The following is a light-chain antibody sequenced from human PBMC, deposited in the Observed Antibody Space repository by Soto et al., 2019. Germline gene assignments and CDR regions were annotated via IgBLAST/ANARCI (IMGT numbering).Light chain of an antibody. V-gene: IGLV2-14*01. J-gene: IGLJ3*02. CDR2: EVS. CDR1: SSDVGGYNY. CDR3: SSYTGSATLV. Sequence: QSALTQSASVSGSPGQSITISCTGTSSDVGGYNYVSWYQQRPGKAPKLMISEVSNRPSGVSNRFSGSKSGNTASLTISVLQAEDAADYYFSSYTGSATLVFGGGTKLTVL.